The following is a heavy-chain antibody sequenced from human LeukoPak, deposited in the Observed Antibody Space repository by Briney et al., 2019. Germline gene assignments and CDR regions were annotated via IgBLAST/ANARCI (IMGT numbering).Heavy chain of an antibody. V-gene: IGHV4-38-2*02. Sequence: SETLSLTCTVSGYSISSGYSWGWIRQPPGKGLEWIGSIYHSGSTYYNPSIKSRVTISVDTSKNPFSLKLSSATAADTAVYYCARALVATRPRLDYWGQGTLVTVSS. CDR2: IYHSGST. CDR3: ARALVATRPRLDY. D-gene: IGHD5-12*01. J-gene: IGHJ4*02. CDR1: GYSISSGYS.